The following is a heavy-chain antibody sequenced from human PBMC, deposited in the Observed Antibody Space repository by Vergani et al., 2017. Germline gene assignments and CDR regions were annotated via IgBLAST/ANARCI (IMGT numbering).Heavy chain of an antibody. J-gene: IGHJ4*02. CDR2: IDWNDQT. CDR1: GFSLNTYGMH. V-gene: IGHV2-70*04. Sequence: QVTLKESGPALVKPTQTLTLTCTFSGFSLNTYGMHVTWIRQPPGKALEWLARIDWNDQTYSTTSLRTRITISKDTSKNQVALTMTNMDPLDTATYHCTRTLSDRRGYFIDYWGQGTLVTVSS. CDR3: TRTLSDRRGYFIDY. D-gene: IGHD3-22*01.